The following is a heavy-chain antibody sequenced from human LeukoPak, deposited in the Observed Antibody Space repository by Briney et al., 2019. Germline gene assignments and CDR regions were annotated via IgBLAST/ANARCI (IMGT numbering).Heavy chain of an antibody. CDR1: GYTFTSYA. CDR2: INAGNGNT. D-gene: IGHD3-3*01. J-gene: IGHJ6*03. Sequence: GASVKVSCKASGYTFTSYAMHWVRQAPGQRLEWMGWINAGNGNTKYSQKFQGRVTITRDTSASTAYMELRSLRSDDTAVYYCARDAYPYYDFWSGYYGYYYYYMDVWGKGTTVTVSS. V-gene: IGHV1-3*01. CDR3: ARDAYPYYDFWSGYYGYYYYYMDV.